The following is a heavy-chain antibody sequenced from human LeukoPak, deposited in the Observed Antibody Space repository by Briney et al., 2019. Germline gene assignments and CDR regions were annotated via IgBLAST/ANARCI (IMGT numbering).Heavy chain of an antibody. V-gene: IGHV1-8*01. CDR1: GYTFTSYD. Sequence: ASVKVSCKASGYTFTSYDINWVRQATGRGLEWMGWMNPNSGNTGYAQKFQGRVTMTRNTSISTAYMELSSLRSEDTAVYYCAKGGGYEAQYYYYYLDVWGKGTTVTTSS. J-gene: IGHJ6*03. D-gene: IGHD5-12*01. CDR2: MNPNSGNT. CDR3: AKGGGYEAQYYYYYLDV.